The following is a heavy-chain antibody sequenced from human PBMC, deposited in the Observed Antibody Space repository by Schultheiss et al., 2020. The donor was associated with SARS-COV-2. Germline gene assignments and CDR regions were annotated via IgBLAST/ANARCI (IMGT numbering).Heavy chain of an antibody. CDR2: INHSGST. V-gene: IGHV4-34*09. J-gene: IGHJ4*02. D-gene: IGHD3-3*01. Sequence: SETLSLTCTVSGGSISSYYWSWIRQPPGKGLEWIGEINHSGSTNYNPSLKSLVTISVDTSKNQFSLKLSSVTAADTAVYYCARGLAIFGAIDYWGQGTLVTVSS. CDR1: GGSISSYY. CDR3: ARGLAIFGAIDY.